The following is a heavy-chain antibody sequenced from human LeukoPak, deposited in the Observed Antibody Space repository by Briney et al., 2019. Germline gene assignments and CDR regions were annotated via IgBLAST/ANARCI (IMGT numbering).Heavy chain of an antibody. Sequence: QPGESLRLSCAASGFTLSHYWMTWVRQAPGKGLEWVANIKQDGSEQYYVDSVKGRFTISRDNAKNSLYLQMNSLRAEDTAVYYCARYAAMDVWAKGPRSPSP. J-gene: IGHJ6*02. CDR2: IKQDGSEQ. V-gene: IGHV3-7*01. CDR3: ARYAAMDV. D-gene: IGHD2-15*01. CDR1: GFTLSHYW.